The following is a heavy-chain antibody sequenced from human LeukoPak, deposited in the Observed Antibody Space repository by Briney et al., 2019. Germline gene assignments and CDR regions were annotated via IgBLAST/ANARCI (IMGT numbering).Heavy chain of an antibody. CDR1: GFTFSSYA. V-gene: IGHV3-43*02. J-gene: IGHJ4*02. CDR3: AKGRRSSRGLRFLERVWFDY. CDR2: ISWDGGST. D-gene: IGHD3-3*01. Sequence: GGSLRLSCAASGFTFSSYAMSWVRQAPGKGLEWVSLISWDGGSTYYADSVKGRFTISRDNSKNSLYLQMNSLRTEDTALYYCAKGRRSSRGLRFLERVWFDYWGQGTLVTVSS.